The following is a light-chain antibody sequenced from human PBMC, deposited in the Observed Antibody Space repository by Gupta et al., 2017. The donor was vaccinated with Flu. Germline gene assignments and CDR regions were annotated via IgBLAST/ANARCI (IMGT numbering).Light chain of an antibody. CDR2: DVS. CDR1: SSDGGDYKY. J-gene: IGLJ3*02. CDR3: SSHAGNISWV. V-gene: IGLV2-8*01. Sequence: SVTISCTGTSSDGGDYKYVSWYQQHPGKAPKLMIYDVSNRPSGVANRFSGSKSGNTASLTVSGLQAEDEADYYCSSHAGNISWVFGGGTKLTVL.